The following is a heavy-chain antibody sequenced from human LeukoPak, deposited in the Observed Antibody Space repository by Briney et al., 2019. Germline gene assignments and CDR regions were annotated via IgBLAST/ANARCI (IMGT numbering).Heavy chain of an antibody. CDR1: GFTFSNYA. CDR2: ISYDGSNK. Sequence: GRSLRLSCAASGFTFSNYAIHWVRQAPGKGLEWVAVISYDGSNKYYADSVKGRFAISRDNSKNTLFLQMNSLRAEDTAVYYCARDADGSDQGAFDYWGQGTLVTVSS. J-gene: IGHJ4*02. CDR3: ARDADGSDQGAFDY. V-gene: IGHV3-30*09. D-gene: IGHD1-14*01.